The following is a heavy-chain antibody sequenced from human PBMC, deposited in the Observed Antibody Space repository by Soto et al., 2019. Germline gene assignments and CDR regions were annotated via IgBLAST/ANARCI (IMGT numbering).Heavy chain of an antibody. CDR3: TTDMAASSGWYFHYYYYGMDV. CDR2: IKSKTDGGTT. Sequence: EVQLVESGGGLVKPGGSLRLSCAASGFTFSNAWMNWVRQAPGKGLEWVGRIKSKTDGGTTDYAAPVKGRFTISRDDSKNTLYLQMNSLKTEDTAVYYCTTDMAASSGWYFHYYYYGMDVWGQGTTVTVSS. CDR1: GFTFSNAW. D-gene: IGHD6-19*01. V-gene: IGHV3-15*07. J-gene: IGHJ6*02.